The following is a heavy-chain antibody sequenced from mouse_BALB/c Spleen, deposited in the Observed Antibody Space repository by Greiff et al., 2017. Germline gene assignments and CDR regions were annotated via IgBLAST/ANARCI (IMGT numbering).Heavy chain of an antibody. V-gene: IGHV5-17*02. J-gene: IGHJ4*01. CDR3: ARVRIDY. D-gene: IGHD1-1*01. CDR2: ISSGSSTI. CDR1: GFTFSSFG. Sequence: EVQLVESGGGLVQPGGSRKLSCAASGFTFSSFGMHWVRQAPEKGLEWVAYISSGSSTIYYADTVKGRFTISRDNPKNTLFLQMTSLRSEDTAMYYCARVRIDYWGQGTSVTVSS.